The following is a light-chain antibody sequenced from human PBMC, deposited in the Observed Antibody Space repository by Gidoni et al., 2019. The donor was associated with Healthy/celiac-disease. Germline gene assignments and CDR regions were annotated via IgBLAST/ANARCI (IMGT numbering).Light chain of an antibody. CDR2: DVS. CDR1: SSDVGGYNY. CDR3: SSYTSSSTLV. Sequence: QSALTQPASVSGSPGQSITTSCTGTSSDVGGYNYVSWYQQPPGKAPKLMIYDVSNRPSGVSNRFSGSKSGNTASLTISGLQAEDEADYYCSSYTSSSTLVFGGGTKLTVL. V-gene: IGLV2-14*01. J-gene: IGLJ2*01.